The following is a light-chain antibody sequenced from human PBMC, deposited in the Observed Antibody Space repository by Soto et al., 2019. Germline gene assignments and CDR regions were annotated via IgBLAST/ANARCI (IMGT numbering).Light chain of an antibody. CDR1: QSVSSN. V-gene: IGKV3-15*01. CDR2: GAS. Sequence: ETVMTQSPSTLSVSPGERATLTCRASQSVSSNLAWYQQKPGQAPRLLIYGASTRATGIPARFSGSGSGTEFTLITSSIQYADFLVSYYQQYNNWYPWTFGQGTKVDIK. CDR3: QQYNNWYPWT. J-gene: IGKJ1*01.